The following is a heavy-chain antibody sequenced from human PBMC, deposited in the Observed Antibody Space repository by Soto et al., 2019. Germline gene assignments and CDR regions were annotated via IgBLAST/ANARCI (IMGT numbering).Heavy chain of an antibody. D-gene: IGHD3-3*01. CDR1: GYSFTNYA. Sequence: QVQLVQSGAEVKKPGASVKVSCKASGYSFTNYAMHWVRQAPGQSLEWMGWISPGNDNTKYSQKFQGRVTITIDTSASTAYVELSSLRSEDTGVYYCAGASGAFDIWGQGTMITVSS. V-gene: IGHV1-3*01. CDR2: ISPGNDNT. J-gene: IGHJ3*02. CDR3: AGASGAFDI.